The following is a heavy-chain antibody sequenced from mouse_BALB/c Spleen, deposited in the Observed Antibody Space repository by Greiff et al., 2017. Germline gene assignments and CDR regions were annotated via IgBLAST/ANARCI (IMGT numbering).Heavy chain of an antibody. CDR2: ISDGGSYT. CDR1: GFTFSDYY. D-gene: IGHD2-14*01. V-gene: IGHV5-4*02. CDR3: ARDGYRYDGYFDY. Sequence: EVKLMESGGGLVKPGGSLKLSCAASGFTFSDYYMYWVRQTPEKRLEWVATISDGGSYTYYPDSVKGRFTISRDNAKNNLYLQMSSLKSEDTAMYYCARDGYRYDGYFDYWGQGTTLTVSS. J-gene: IGHJ2*01.